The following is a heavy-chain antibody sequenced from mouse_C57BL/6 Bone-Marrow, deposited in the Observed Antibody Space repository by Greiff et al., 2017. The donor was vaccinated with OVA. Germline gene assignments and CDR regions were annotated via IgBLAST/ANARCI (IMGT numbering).Heavy chain of an antibody. J-gene: IGHJ1*03. CDR3: ARINYWYFDV. Sequence: EVMLVESGGGLVKPGGSLKLSCAASGFTFSDSGMHWVRQAPEKGLEWVAYISSGSSTIYYADTVKGRFPISRDNAKNTLFLQMTSLRSEDTAMYYCARINYWYFDVWGTGTTVTVSS. CDR1: GFTFSDSG. V-gene: IGHV5-17*01. CDR2: ISSGSSTI.